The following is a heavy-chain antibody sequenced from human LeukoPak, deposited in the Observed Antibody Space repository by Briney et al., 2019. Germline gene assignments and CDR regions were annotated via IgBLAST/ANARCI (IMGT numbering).Heavy chain of an antibody. CDR1: VYTLTELS. J-gene: IGHJ3*02. D-gene: IGHD3-9*01. CDR3: ATGLRYFVPYAFDI. V-gene: IGHV1-24*01. Sequence: ASVKVSCKVSVYTLTELSMHWVRQAPGKGLEWMGGFDLEDGETIYAQKFQGRVTMTEDTSTDTAYMELSSLRSEDTAVYYCATGLRYFVPYAFDIWGQGTMVTVSS. CDR2: FDLEDGET.